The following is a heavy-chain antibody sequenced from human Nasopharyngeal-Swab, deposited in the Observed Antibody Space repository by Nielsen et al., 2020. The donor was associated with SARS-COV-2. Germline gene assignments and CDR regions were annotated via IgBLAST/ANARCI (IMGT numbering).Heavy chain of an antibody. CDR2: IYSGGST. Sequence: WIRQPPGKGLEWVSVIYSGGSTYYADSVKGRFTISRDNSKNTLYLQMNSLRAEDTAVYYCARATDSWGQGTLVTVSS. CDR3: ARATDS. J-gene: IGHJ4*02. V-gene: IGHV3-53*03.